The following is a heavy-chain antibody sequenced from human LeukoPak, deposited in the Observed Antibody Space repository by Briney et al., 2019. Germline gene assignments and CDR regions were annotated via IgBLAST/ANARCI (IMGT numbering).Heavy chain of an antibody. V-gene: IGHV4-39*07. CDR1: GGSISSSSYY. J-gene: IGHJ3*02. CDR2: IYYSGST. CDR3: ARGGLVRGTINSLIAFDI. Sequence: SETLSLTCTVSGGSISSSSYYWGWIRQPPGKGLEWIGSIYYSGSTYYNPSLKSRVTTSVDTSKNQFSLQLNSVTPEDTALYYCARGGLVRGTINSLIAFDIWGQGIMVTVSS. D-gene: IGHD3-10*01.